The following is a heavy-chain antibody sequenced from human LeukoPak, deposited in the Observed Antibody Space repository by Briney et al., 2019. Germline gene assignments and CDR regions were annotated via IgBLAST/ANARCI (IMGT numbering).Heavy chain of an antibody. D-gene: IGHD3-9*01. CDR1: GFTFSSYV. Sequence: QPGGSLRLSCAASGFTFSSYVMHWVRQAPGKGLEWVAFIRYDGSNKYYADSVKGRFTISRDNSKNTLYLQMNSLRAEDTAVYYCAKKMSLLTGYYLAGSLPGWFMDVWGKGTTVTISS. CDR2: IRYDGSNK. J-gene: IGHJ6*03. V-gene: IGHV3-30*02. CDR3: AKKMSLLTGYYLAGSLPGWFMDV.